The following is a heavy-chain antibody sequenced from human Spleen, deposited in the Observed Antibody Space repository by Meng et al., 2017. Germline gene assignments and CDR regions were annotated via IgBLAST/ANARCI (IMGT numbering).Heavy chain of an antibody. CDR3: ARGDHYFDY. Sequence: ASVKVSCKSSGYTFTSYAINWVRQAPGQGLEWMGWISAYNGKTDYAQKLQGRVTMTTDTSTSTAYMELRSLISDDTAVYYCARGDHYFDYWGQGTLVTVS. J-gene: IGHJ4*02. CDR2: ISAYNGKT. CDR1: GYTFTSYA. V-gene: IGHV1-18*01.